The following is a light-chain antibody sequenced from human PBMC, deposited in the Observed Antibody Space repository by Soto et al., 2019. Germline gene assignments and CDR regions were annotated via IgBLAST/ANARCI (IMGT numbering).Light chain of an antibody. CDR3: SSYTSSSRSV. J-gene: IGLJ1*01. V-gene: IGLV2-14*01. CDR1: ISDVGGYNY. CDR2: DVS. Sequence: QSVLTQPASVSGSPGQSITISCTGTISDVGGYNYVSRYQQHRGKAPKLMIYDVSNRPSGVSNRFSGSKSGNTASLTISGLQAEDEADYYCSSYTSSSRSVFGTGTKVTVL.